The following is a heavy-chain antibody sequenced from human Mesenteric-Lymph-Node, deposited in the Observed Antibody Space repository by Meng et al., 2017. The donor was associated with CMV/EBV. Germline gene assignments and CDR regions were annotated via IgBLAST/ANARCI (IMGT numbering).Heavy chain of an antibody. Sequence: GESLKISCAASGFTFSDYYMGWIRQAPGKGPEWVSDIDYSGGSTKYSAESIKGRFTISRDNARNSLYLQMNSLRAEDTAVYYCARDSYWGIQYYFDYWGQGTLVTVSS. CDR1: GFTFSDYY. CDR2: IDYSGGSTK. J-gene: IGHJ4*02. V-gene: IGHV3-11*04. CDR3: ARDSYWGIQYYFDY. D-gene: IGHD7-27*01.